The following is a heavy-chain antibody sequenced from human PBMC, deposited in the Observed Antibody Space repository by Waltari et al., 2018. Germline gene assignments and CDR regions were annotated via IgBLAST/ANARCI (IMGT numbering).Heavy chain of an antibody. CDR3: ARGGGVSDY. J-gene: IGHJ4*02. D-gene: IGHD3-16*01. CDR2: IKQDGSEK. Sequence: EVQLVESGGGLVQPGGSLRLSCAASGFTFSSSWMSWVSQAPGEGLEWVANIKQDGSEKYYVDSGKGRFTISRDNAKNSLYLQMNSLRAEDTAVYYCARGGGVSDYWGQGTLVTVSS. V-gene: IGHV3-7*01. CDR1: GFTFSSSW.